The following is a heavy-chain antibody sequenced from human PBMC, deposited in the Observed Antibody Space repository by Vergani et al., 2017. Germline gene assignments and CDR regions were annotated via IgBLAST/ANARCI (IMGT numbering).Heavy chain of an antibody. CDR1: GFAFDRYW. J-gene: IGHJ4*02. V-gene: IGHV3-74*01. D-gene: IGHD4-17*01. Sequence: EEQLVESGGGLVQPGGSLRLSCAASGFAFDRYWMHWVRQTPEKGLVWVSRISPDGDITLNADSVKGRFTISRDNARTTLYLQMTNLRAEDTAVYYCLTGTTEPYWGQGTLVTVPS. CDR3: LTGTTEPY. CDR2: ISPDGDIT.